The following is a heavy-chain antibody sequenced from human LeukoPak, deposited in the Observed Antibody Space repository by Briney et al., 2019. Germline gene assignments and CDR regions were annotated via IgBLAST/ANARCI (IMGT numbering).Heavy chain of an antibody. Sequence: GGSLRLSCAASGFTFSSYAMHWVRQAPGKGLEWVAVISYDGSNKYYADSVKGRFTISRDNSKNTLYLQMNSLRAEDTAVYYCAKHISDIAARDYDYWGQGILVIVSS. CDR3: AKHISDIAARDYDY. CDR2: ISYDGSNK. CDR1: GFTFSSYA. V-gene: IGHV3-30-3*01. J-gene: IGHJ4*02. D-gene: IGHD2-15*01.